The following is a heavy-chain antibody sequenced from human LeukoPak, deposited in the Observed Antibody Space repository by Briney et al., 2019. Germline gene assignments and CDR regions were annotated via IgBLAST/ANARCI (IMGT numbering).Heavy chain of an antibody. Sequence: GGSLRLSCAASGFTFSSYSMNWVRQALGKGLEWVSSINSSSSYIYYADSVKGRFTISRDNSKNTVYLQMNSLTAEDTAVYYCARDPRGGDILTGYMSRADYWGQGTLVTVSS. CDR1: GFTFSSYS. V-gene: IGHV3-21*01. CDR2: INSSSSYI. D-gene: IGHD3-9*01. CDR3: ARDPRGGDILTGYMSRADY. J-gene: IGHJ4*02.